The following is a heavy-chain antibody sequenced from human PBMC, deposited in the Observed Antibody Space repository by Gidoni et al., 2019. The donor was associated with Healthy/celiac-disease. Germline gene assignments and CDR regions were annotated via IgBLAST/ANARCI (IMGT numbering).Heavy chain of an antibody. CDR2: IWYDGNNK. CDR3: ARVYPIQLWSIGY. Sequence: QVQLVEPGGGVVQPGRSLRLSCAASGFTFSSYGMHWVRQAPGKGLEWGAVIWYDGNNKYYAGSVKGRFTISREKSKDTLYLQMNSLGGEGTAVYYCARVYPIQLWSIGYWGQGTLVTVPS. D-gene: IGHD5-18*01. V-gene: IGHV3-33*01. J-gene: IGHJ4*02. CDR1: GFTFSSYG.